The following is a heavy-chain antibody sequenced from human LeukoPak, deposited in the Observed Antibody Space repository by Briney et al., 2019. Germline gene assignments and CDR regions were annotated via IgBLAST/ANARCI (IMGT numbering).Heavy chain of an antibody. J-gene: IGHJ4*02. V-gene: IGHV3-21*01. D-gene: IGHD2-21*01. CDR2: INSRVNDK. Sequence: PGGSLRLSCAASGFTFRSYSMNWVRQAPGKGLEWVSSINSRVNDKYYAESVKGRFTISRENAKNSLYLQMNNLRVEDTAVYYCAREGSIVPHQDLDCWGQGSLVTVSS. CDR1: GFTFRSYS. CDR3: AREGSIVPHQDLDC.